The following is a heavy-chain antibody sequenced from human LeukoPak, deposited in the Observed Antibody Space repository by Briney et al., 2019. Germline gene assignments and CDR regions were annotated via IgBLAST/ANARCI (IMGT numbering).Heavy chain of an antibody. Sequence: GRSLRLSCAASGFTVSSNYMSWVRQAPGKGLEWVSVIYSGGSTYYADSVKGRFTISRDNSKNTLYLQMNSLRAEDTAVYYCARERDASGSYYNLWGQGTLVTVSS. J-gene: IGHJ5*02. CDR2: IYSGGST. CDR3: ARERDASGSYYNL. D-gene: IGHD3-10*01. CDR1: GFTVSSNY. V-gene: IGHV3-66*01.